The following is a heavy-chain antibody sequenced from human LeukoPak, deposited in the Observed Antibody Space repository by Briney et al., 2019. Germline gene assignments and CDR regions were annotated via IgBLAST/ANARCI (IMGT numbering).Heavy chain of an antibody. Sequence: PGGSLTLSCAASGFTFSIFSFSDYYMIWIRQAPGKGLEWVSYISGGGSSTYYADSVKGRFTISRDNAQNSLYLQMNRLRAEDTAVYYCARVRNYGSGSFYTFDYWGQGTLVTVSS. CDR1: GFTFSIFSFSDYY. D-gene: IGHD3-10*01. CDR3: ARVRNYGSGSFYTFDY. CDR2: ISGGGSST. V-gene: IGHV3-11*01. J-gene: IGHJ4*02.